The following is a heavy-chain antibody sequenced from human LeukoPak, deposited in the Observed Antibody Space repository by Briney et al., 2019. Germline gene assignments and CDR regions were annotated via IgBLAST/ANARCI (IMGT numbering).Heavy chain of an antibody. J-gene: IGHJ4*02. V-gene: IGHV3-30*04. Sequence: PGGSLRLSCAASGFTFSSYAMHWVRQAPGKGLEWVATISYDGSNEYYADSVKGRFTISRDNSKNTLYLQMNSLRAEDTAVYYCARGRNIVATSGYFDYWGQGTLVTVSS. D-gene: IGHD5-12*01. CDR1: GFTFSSYA. CDR2: ISYDGSNE. CDR3: ARGRNIVATSGYFDY.